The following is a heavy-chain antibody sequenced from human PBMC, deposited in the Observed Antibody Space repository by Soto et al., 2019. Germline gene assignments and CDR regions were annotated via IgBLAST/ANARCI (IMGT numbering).Heavy chain of an antibody. J-gene: IGHJ5*02. CDR3: AKYIEGGDYWYDH. CDR1: GFTFSSYD. V-gene: IGHV3-23*01. CDR2: ITYNGGRT. D-gene: IGHD2-21*01. Sequence: EVQLLESGGGLGHPGGSLRLSCAASGFTFSSYDMTWVRQAPGKGLEWVSTITYNGGRTYYADSVKGRFTISRDNSRNAMYLQMNNVRAEDTAVYYCAKYIEGGDYWYDHWGQGTLVTVSS.